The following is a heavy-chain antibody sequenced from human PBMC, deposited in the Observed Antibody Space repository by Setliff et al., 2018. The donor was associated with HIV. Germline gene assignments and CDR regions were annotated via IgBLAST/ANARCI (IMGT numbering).Heavy chain of an antibody. CDR2: IYHSGST. Sequence: PSETLSLTCAVSGYSISIGYYWGWIRQPPGKGLEWIGNIYHSGSTYYNPSLKSRVTISVDTSKNRFSLKLSSVTAADTAVYYCARHAAGPDGPFDYWGQGTLVTVSS. V-gene: IGHV4-38-2*01. CDR3: ARHAAGPDGPFDY. CDR1: GYSISIGYY. J-gene: IGHJ4*02. D-gene: IGHD2-2*01.